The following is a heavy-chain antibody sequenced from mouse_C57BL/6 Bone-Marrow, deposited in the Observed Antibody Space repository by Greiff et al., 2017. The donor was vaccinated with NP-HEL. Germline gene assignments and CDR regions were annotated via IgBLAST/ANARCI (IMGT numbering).Heavy chain of an antibody. D-gene: IGHD1-1*01. Sequence: EVKLMESGAELVKPGASVKLSCTASGFNIKDYYMHWVKQRTEQGLEWIGRIDPEDGETKYAPKFQGKATITADTSSNTAYLQLSSLTSEDTAVYYCAIITTVVATPDYWGQGTTLTVSS. CDR2: IDPEDGET. CDR3: AIITTVVATPDY. J-gene: IGHJ2*01. V-gene: IGHV14-2*01. CDR1: GFNIKDYY.